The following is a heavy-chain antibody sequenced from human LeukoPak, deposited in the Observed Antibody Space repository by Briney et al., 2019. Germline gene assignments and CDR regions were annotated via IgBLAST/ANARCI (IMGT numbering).Heavy chain of an antibody. CDR1: GGTFNSYA. D-gene: IGHD2-15*01. V-gene: IGHV1-69*06. Sequence: ASVKVSCKASGGTFNSYAISWVRQAPGQGLEWMGGIIPLFGTAKFAQKFQGRVTITADKSTSTAYMELSSLRSADTAVYYCAREPLYCGGGSCYEGRFDYWGQGTLVTVSS. CDR2: IIPLFGTA. J-gene: IGHJ4*02. CDR3: AREPLYCGGGSCYEGRFDY.